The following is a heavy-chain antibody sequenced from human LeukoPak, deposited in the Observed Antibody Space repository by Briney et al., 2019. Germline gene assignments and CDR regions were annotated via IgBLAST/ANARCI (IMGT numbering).Heavy chain of an antibody. Sequence: GGSLRLSCAASGFSVSNYGMNWVRQAPGKGPQWVSGISDSADKTYYADSVKGRFTISRDNSKNTLYLQMNSLRAEDTAVYYCAKTINTYYYDSSGPGVTYWGQGTLVTVSS. CDR1: GFSVSNYG. V-gene: IGHV3-23*01. CDR2: ISDSADKT. J-gene: IGHJ4*02. D-gene: IGHD3-22*01. CDR3: AKTINTYYYDSSGPGVTY.